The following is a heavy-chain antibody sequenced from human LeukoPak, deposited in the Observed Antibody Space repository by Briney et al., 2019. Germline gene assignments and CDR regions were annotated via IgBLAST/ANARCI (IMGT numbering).Heavy chain of an antibody. CDR3: TRTSFPPFFDY. J-gene: IGHJ4*02. CDR1: GGSISSYY. V-gene: IGHV4-59*12. CDR2: IYYSGST. Sequence: SETLSLTCTASGGSISSYYWSWIRQPPGKGLEWIGYIYYSGSTNYNPSLKSRVTISVDTSKNQFSLKLSSVTAADTAVYYCTRTSFPPFFDYWGQGTLVTVSS.